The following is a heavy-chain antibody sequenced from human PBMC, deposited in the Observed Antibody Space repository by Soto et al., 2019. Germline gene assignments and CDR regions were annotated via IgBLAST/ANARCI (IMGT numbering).Heavy chain of an antibody. V-gene: IGHV3-21*01. CDR2: ISDISDI. CDR3: ARSHSSGYVDY. J-gene: IGHJ4*02. D-gene: IGHD6-19*01. Sequence: VGSLRLSCAASGFTFSSYYMKWVRQAPGKGLEWVSSISDISDIYYADSVKGRFTISRDNAKNSLYLQMNSLRAEDTAVYYCARSHSSGYVDYWGQGTLVTVSS. CDR1: GFTFSSYY.